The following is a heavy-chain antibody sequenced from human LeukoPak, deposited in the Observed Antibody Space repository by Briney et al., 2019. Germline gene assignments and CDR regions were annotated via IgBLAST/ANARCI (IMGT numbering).Heavy chain of an antibody. CDR2: INPSGGST. CDR1: GYTFTSYY. J-gene: IGHJ4*02. D-gene: IGHD5-12*01. V-gene: IGHV1-46*01. Sequence: ASVKVSCKASGYTFTSYYMHWVRQAPGQGLEWMGIINPSGGSTSYAQKFQGRVTMTRDTSTSTVYMELSSLRSEDTAVYYCAWGEQYSGYATGRQTSSLYDYWGQGTLVTVSS. CDR3: AWGEQYSGYATGRQTSSLYDY.